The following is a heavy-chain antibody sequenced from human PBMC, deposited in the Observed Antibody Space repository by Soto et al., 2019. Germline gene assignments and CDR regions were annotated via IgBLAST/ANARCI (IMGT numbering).Heavy chain of an antibody. CDR2: ISPYTGNT. CDR1: GYIFVNYG. V-gene: IGHV1-18*01. Sequence: QVQLVQSGDEVKKPGASVKVSCKASGYIFVNYGIAWVRQAPGQGLGWMGWISPYTGNTHSATKVQGRLTMTTDTSTSTAYMDLGXLXSDDTAVYYCVMVDNYVTPTPQDVWGQGTTVTVSS. CDR3: VMVDNYVTPTPQDV. J-gene: IGHJ6*02. D-gene: IGHD3-16*01.